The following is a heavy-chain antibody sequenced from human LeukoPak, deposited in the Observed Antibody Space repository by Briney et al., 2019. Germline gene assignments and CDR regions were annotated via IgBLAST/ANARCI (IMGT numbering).Heavy chain of an antibody. V-gene: IGHV4-59*12. D-gene: IGHD3-16*02. CDR2: IYYSGST. J-gene: IGHJ6*03. CDR1: GGSISSYY. Sequence: PSETLSLTCTVSGGSISSYYWSWIRQPPGKGLEWIGYIYYSGSTNYNPSLKSRVTISVDKSNNQLSLKMNSVTAADTAVYYCARVMGASWFFYLDVWGKGTTVTVSS. CDR3: ARVMGASWFFYLDV.